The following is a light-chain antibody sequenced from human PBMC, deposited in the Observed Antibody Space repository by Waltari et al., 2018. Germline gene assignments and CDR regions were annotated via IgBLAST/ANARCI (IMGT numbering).Light chain of an antibody. J-gene: IGKJ4*01. CDR3: QQFKTYPLT. CDR1: QGISSA. CDR2: DAS. Sequence: AIQLTQSPSPLSASVGDRVTITCRASQGISSALVWYQQKSGKAPKLLIYDASSLQSGVPSTFSGSGSGTDFTLTISSLQPEDFATYYCQQFKTYPLTFGGGTKVEIK. V-gene: IGKV1-13*02.